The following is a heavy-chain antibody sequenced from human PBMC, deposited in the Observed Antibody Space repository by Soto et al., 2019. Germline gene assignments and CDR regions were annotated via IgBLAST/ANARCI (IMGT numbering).Heavy chain of an antibody. CDR3: ARVQASRGSTIFGVAMSGGYYYMDV. CDR2: ISAYNGNT. D-gene: IGHD3-3*01. J-gene: IGHJ6*03. Sequence: QVQLVQSGAEVKKPGASVKVSCKASGYTFTSYGISWLRQAPGQGHVWMGWISAYNGNTNYAQKLQGRVTMTTHTSTSTPYMELRSMRSDDTAVYYCARVQASRGSTIFGVAMSGGYYYMDVWGNGSTVTVSS. CDR1: GYTFTSYG. V-gene: IGHV1-18*01.